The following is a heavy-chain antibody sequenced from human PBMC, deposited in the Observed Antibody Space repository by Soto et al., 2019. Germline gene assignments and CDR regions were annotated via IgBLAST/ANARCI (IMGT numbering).Heavy chain of an antibody. CDR3: ARVGNYGDSPYYNYGSDV. CDR1: GFVFLNYA. V-gene: IGHV3-30-3*01. Sequence: GGSLRLSCTASGFVFLNYAFHWVRQAPGKGLEWVAVISFDGSDLFHADSVKGRFTISRDNSRDTLYLQMSSLRADDTAVYYCARVGNYGDSPYYNYGSDVWGQGTTVTVSS. D-gene: IGHD4-17*01. J-gene: IGHJ6*02. CDR2: ISFDGSDL.